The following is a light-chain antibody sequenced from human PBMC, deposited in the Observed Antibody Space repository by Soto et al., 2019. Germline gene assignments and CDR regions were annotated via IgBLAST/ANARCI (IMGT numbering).Light chain of an antibody. V-gene: IGKV3-15*01. J-gene: IGKJ1*01. CDR1: QTVNSH. CDR3: QQYEHLKT. CDR2: GAS. Sequence: EIVMTQSPATLSVSAGERANLSCMASQTVNSHVAWYKQKPGPAPRLLINGASTRATGIPARFSGSGSGTEFILTISSLQSEDSAVYYCQQYEHLKTLGQGTK.